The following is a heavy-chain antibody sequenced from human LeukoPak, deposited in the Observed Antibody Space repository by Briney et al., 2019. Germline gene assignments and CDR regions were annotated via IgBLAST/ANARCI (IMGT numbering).Heavy chain of an antibody. CDR2: ISGSGGST. V-gene: IGHV3-23*01. Sequence: GGSLRLSCAASGFTFSSYAMSWVRQAPGKGLEWVSAISGSGGSTYYADSVKGRFTISRDNSKNTLYLQMNSLRAEDTAVYYCAGYCSRPLDYYYMDVWGKGTTVTVSS. D-gene: IGHD2-2*01. CDR1: GFTFSSYA. J-gene: IGHJ6*03. CDR3: AGYCSRPLDYYYMDV.